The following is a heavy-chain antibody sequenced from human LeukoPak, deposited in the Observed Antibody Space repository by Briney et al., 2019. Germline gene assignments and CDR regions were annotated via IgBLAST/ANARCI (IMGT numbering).Heavy chain of an antibody. CDR2: ISPNSGGT. Sequence: ASVKVSCKASGYTFTGYYMHWVRQAPGQGLEWMGWISPNSGGTNYAQKLQGRVTMTTDTSTSTAYMGLRSLRSDDTAVYYCARDKVVTARRNYFDYWGQGTLVTVSS. CDR3: ARDKVVTARRNYFDY. J-gene: IGHJ4*02. CDR1: GYTFTGYY. V-gene: IGHV1-2*02. D-gene: IGHD2-21*02.